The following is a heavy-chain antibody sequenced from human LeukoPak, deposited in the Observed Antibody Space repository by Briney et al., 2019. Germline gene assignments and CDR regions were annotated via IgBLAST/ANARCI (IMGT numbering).Heavy chain of an antibody. D-gene: IGHD3-22*01. CDR3: ARDNYYDSSGYYYGAFDI. V-gene: IGHV1-46*01. CDR1: GYTSTSYY. J-gene: IGHJ3*02. Sequence: ASVKVSCKASGYTSTSYYMHWVRQAPGQGLEWMGIINPSGGSTSYAQKFQGRVTMTRDTSTSTVYMELSSLRSEDTAVYYCARDNYYDSSGYYYGAFDIWGQGTMVTVSS. CDR2: INPSGGST.